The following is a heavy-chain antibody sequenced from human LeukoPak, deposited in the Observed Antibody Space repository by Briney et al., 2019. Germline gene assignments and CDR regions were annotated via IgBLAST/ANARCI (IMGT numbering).Heavy chain of an antibody. J-gene: IGHJ4*02. CDR3: ARTLLGIAAAGTTFPFDY. V-gene: IGHV1-69*05. D-gene: IGHD6-13*01. Sequence: ASVKVSCKASGGTFSSYAISWVRQAPGQGLEWMGGIIPIFGTANYAQKFQGRVTITTDESTSTAYMELSSLRSEDTAVYYCARTLLGIAAAGTTFPFDYWGQGTLVTVSS. CDR2: IIPIFGTA. CDR1: GGTFSSYA.